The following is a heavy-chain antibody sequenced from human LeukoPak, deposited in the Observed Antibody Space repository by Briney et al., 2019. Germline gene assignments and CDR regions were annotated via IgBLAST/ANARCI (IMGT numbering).Heavy chain of an antibody. Sequence: PGGSLRLSCAASGFTFSSYGMHWVRQAPGKGLEWVAATWYDGSNKYCADSVKGRFTISRDNSKNTLFLQMNSLRAEDTAVYICARGGHCSTTSCSNYDGMDVWGQGTTLTVSS. D-gene: IGHD2-2*01. CDR1: GFTFSSYG. CDR2: TWYDGSNK. J-gene: IGHJ6*02. V-gene: IGHV3-33*01. CDR3: ARGGHCSTTSCSNYDGMDV.